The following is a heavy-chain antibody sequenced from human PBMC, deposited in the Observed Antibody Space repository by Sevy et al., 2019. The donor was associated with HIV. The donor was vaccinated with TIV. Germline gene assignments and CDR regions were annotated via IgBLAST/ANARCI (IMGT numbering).Heavy chain of an antibody. CDR2: IYNGGST. J-gene: IGHJ4*02. V-gene: IGHV3-53*01. D-gene: IGHD2-15*01. CDR3: ATFSGGSKGTAFDY. Sequence: GGSLRLSCTASGFTVNTNYMSWVRQAPEKGLEWVSVIYNGGSTYNEDSVKGRFTISRDNSMKTVYLQMNSLRAEDTAVYYCATFSGGSKGTAFDYWGQGTLVTVSS. CDR1: GFTVNTNY.